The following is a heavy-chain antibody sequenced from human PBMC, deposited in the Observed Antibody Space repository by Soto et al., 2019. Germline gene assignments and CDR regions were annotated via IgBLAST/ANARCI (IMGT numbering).Heavy chain of an antibody. Sequence: EVQLVESGGGMVQPGGSLRVSCAASGFTLSSYSMHWVRQAPGKGLEWVSYISGSGGTIYYADSVKGRFTISRDNAKNSLSVQMNGLRDEDTAVYFYARETGLRSGGWSYYFDFWGQGTRVTVSS. J-gene: IGHJ4*02. CDR1: GFTLSSYS. CDR2: ISGSGGTI. CDR3: ARETGLRSGGWSYYFDF. V-gene: IGHV3-48*02. D-gene: IGHD6-19*01.